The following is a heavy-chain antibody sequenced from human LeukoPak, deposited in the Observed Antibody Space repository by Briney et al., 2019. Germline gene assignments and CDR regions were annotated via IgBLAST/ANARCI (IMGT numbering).Heavy chain of an antibody. V-gene: IGHV4-34*01. CDR3: RNQQRLVTRWYFDY. D-gene: IGHD6-13*01. CDR2: INHSGST. J-gene: IGHJ4*02. CDR1: GGSFSGYY. Sequence: PSETLSLTCAVYGGSFSGYYWSWIRQPPGKGLEWIGEINHSGSTNYNPSLKSRVTISVDTSKNQFSLKLSSVTAADTAVYYCRNQQRLVTRWYFDYWGQGTLVTVSS.